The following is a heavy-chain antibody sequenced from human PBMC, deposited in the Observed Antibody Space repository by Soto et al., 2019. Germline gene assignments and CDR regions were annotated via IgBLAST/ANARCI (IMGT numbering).Heavy chain of an antibody. D-gene: IGHD3-3*01. CDR3: ARWWSGSRQGFDP. CDR1: GGSISSGDYY. J-gene: IGHJ5*02. V-gene: IGHV4-31*01. CDR2: IYYSGST. Sequence: QVQLQESGPGLVKPSQTLSLTCTVSGGSISSGDYYWSWIRQHPGKGLEWIGYIYYSGSTYYNPYLKSLVTITVDTSKKQFSLKLSSVTAAETAVYYCARWWSGSRQGFDPWGQGTLVTVSS.